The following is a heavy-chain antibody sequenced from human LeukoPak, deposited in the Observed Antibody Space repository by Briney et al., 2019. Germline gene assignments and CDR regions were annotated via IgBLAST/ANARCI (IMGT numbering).Heavy chain of an antibody. CDR1: GYIFAAYA. CDR3: ARFVFGPPPHTWFDP. J-gene: IGHJ5*02. V-gene: IGHV1-3*01. Sequence: ASVKVSCKASGYIFAAYAMHWVRQAPGQRLEWMGWINGGNGITKYSQKFRGRVTITRDTSASTAYMELSSLTSEDTAVYYCARFVFGPPPHTWFDPWGQGTLVTVSS. D-gene: IGHD3/OR15-3a*01. CDR2: INGGNGIT.